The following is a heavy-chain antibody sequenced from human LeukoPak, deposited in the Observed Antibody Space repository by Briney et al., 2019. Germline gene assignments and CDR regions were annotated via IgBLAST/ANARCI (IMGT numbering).Heavy chain of an antibody. CDR1: GITFSNDW. CDR2: IKQDGSET. Sequence: PGGSLRLSCAASGITFSNDWMSWVRQAPGKGLEWVANIKQDGSETCYVDSVKGRFTISRDNAKKSLYLQMNSLRAEDTAVYYCASSDYYYYYMDVWGKGTTVTVSS. CDR3: ASSDYYYYYMDV. V-gene: IGHV3-7*01. J-gene: IGHJ6*03.